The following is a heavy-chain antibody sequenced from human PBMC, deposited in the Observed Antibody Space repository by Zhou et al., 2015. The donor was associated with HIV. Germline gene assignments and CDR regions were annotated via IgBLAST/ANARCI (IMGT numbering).Heavy chain of an antibody. CDR3: ARDRRRYCSSTSCWNGVDY. J-gene: IGHJ4*02. CDR1: GYTFTSYG. Sequence: QVQLVQSGAEVKKPGASVKVSCKASGYTFTSYGISWVRQAPGQGLEWMGWISAYNGNTNYAQKLQGRVTMTTDTSTSTAYMELRSLRSDDTAVYYCARDRRRYCSSTSCWNGVDYWGQGTLVTVSS. V-gene: IGHV1-18*01. D-gene: IGHD2-2*01. CDR2: ISAYNGNT.